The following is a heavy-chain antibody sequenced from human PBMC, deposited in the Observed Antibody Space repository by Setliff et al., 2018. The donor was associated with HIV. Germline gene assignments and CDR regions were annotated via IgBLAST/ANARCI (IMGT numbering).Heavy chain of an antibody. D-gene: IGHD3-10*01. CDR1: GFTFSTYT. CDR2: IGQDGSEK. CDR3: ARKLRPGHGVDV. Sequence: GGSLRLSCAASGFTFSTYTVNWVRQAPGKGLEWVANIGQDGSEKNYVDSVKGRFTISRDNAKNSMDLQMNSLRAEDTAIYYCARKLRPGHGVDVWGQGTTVTGSS. V-gene: IGHV3-7*01. J-gene: IGHJ6*02.